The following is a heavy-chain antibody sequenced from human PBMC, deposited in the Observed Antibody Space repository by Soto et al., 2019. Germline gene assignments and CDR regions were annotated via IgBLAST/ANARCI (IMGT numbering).Heavy chain of an antibody. V-gene: IGHV4-34*01. CDR1: GGSFSGYY. CDR2: INHSGST. Sequence: SETLSLTCAVYGGSFSGYYWSWIRQPPGKGLEWIGEINHSGSTNYKQSLKSRVTISVDTSKHQFPLKLSSVTAADTAVYYCARGLSPSVDSSGWYYFDYWGQGTLVTVSS. J-gene: IGHJ4*02. CDR3: ARGLSPSVDSSGWYYFDY. D-gene: IGHD6-19*01.